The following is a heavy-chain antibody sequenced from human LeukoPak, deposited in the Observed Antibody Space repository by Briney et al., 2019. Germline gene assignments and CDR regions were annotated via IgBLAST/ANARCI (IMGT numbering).Heavy chain of an antibody. CDR1: GYTFTSYG. CDR3: ARGRYSSSSVVSFLDRPYYYYYMDV. V-gene: IGHV1-18*01. D-gene: IGHD6-6*01. CDR2: ISAYNGNT. Sequence: GASVTVSCTASGYTFTSYGISWVRQAPGQGLEWMGWISAYNGNTNYAQKLQGRVTMTTDTSTSTAYMELSSLRSEDTAVYYCARGRYSSSSVVSFLDRPYYYYYMDVWGKGTTVTVSS. J-gene: IGHJ6*03.